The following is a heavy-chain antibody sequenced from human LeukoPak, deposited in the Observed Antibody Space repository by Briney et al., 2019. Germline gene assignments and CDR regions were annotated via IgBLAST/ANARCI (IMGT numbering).Heavy chain of an antibody. D-gene: IGHD3-22*01. CDR1: GYTFTGYY. CDR2: INPNSGGT. CDR3: ASTADYYDSSGY. V-gene: IGHV1-2*02. Sequence: ASVKVSCKASGYTFTGYYMNWVRQAPGQGLEWMGWINPNSGGTNYAQKFQGRVTMTRDTSISTAYMELSRLRSDDTAVYYCASTADYYDSSGYWGQGTLVTVSS. J-gene: IGHJ4*02.